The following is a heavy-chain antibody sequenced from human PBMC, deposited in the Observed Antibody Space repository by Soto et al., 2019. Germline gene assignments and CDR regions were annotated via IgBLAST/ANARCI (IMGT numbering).Heavy chain of an antibody. Sequence: SDTRSVAYGCSCRYYWSWIMQPPGKGLEWIGYIYYSGITNYNPSLKSRVTISVDTSKNQFSLKLSSVTAADTAVYYCARYKSNYYYGMDVWGQGTTVTVS. J-gene: IGHJ6*02. V-gene: IGHV4-59*01. D-gene: IGHD1-20*01. CDR2: IYYSGIT. CDR1: YGCSCRYY. CDR3: ARYKSNYYYGMDV.